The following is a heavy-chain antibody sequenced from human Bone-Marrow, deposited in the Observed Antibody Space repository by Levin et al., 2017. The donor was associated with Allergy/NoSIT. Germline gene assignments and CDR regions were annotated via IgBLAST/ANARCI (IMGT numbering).Heavy chain of an antibody. Sequence: ETLSLTCAASGFTFSSYNMNWVRQAPGKGLEWVSSISSSGSYTYYADSVQGRFTASRDNAKNSLFLQMNSLRAEDTAVYYCARDKTTSIFGVIIAEGLNWFDPWGQGTLVTVSS. V-gene: IGHV3-21*01. D-gene: IGHD3-3*01. CDR3: ARDKTTSIFGVIIAEGLNWFDP. J-gene: IGHJ5*02. CDR1: GFTFSSYN. CDR2: ISSSGSYT.